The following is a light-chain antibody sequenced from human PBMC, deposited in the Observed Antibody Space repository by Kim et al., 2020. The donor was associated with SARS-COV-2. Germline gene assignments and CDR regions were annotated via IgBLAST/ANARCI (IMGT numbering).Light chain of an antibody. V-gene: IGKV3-15*01. CDR2: GAS. CDR3: QQYNNWPPGVT. Sequence: QGERATLSCRASQSVRSNLAWYQQKPGQAPRLLIYGASTRATGIPARFSGSGSGTEFTLTISSLQSEDFAVYYCQQYNNWPPGVTFGQGTRLEIK. J-gene: IGKJ5*01. CDR1: QSVRSN.